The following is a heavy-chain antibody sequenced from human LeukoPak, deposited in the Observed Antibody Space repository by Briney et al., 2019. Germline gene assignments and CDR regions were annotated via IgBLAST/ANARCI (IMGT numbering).Heavy chain of an antibody. D-gene: IGHD3-22*01. Sequence: GGSLRLSCAASGFTFSSYSMNWVRQAPGKGLEWVSSISSSSSYIYYADSVKGRFTISRDNAKSSLYLQMNSLRAEDTAVYYCARVGDSSGYYYEYYFDYWGQGTLVTVSS. V-gene: IGHV3-21*01. CDR2: ISSSSSYI. CDR3: ARVGDSSGYYYEYYFDY. J-gene: IGHJ4*02. CDR1: GFTFSSYS.